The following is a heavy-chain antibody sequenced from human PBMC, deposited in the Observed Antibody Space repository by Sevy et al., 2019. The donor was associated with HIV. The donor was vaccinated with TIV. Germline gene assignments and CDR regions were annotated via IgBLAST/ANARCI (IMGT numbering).Heavy chain of an antibody. D-gene: IGHD1-26*01. CDR3: AKAKWELLRSPFDY. CDR2: ISYDGSNK. CDR1: GFTFSSYG. J-gene: IGHJ4*02. V-gene: IGHV3-30*18. Sequence: GGSLRLSCTASGFTFSSYGMHWVRQAPGKGLEWVAVISYDGSNKYYADSVKGRLTISRDNSKNTLYLQMNSLRAEDTAVYYCAKAKWELLRSPFDYWGQGTLVTVSS.